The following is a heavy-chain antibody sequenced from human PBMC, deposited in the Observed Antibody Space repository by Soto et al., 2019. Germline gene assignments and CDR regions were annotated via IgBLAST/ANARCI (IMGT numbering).Heavy chain of an antibody. CDR2: ISSSSSYI. Sequence: GGSLRLSCAASGFTFSSYSMNWVRQAPGKGLEWVSSISSSSSYIYYADSVKGRFTISRDNAKNSLYLQMNSLRAEDTAVYYCARTFRSYGYEGGYLGQGTLVTVSS. CDR1: GFTFSSYS. V-gene: IGHV3-21*01. CDR3: ARTFRSYGYEGGY. J-gene: IGHJ4*02. D-gene: IGHD5-18*01.